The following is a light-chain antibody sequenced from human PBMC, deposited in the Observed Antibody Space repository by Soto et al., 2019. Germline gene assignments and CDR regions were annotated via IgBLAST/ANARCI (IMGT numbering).Light chain of an antibody. J-gene: IGLJ1*01. CDR1: SSDVGGYNS. V-gene: IGLV2-14*01. CDR2: EVT. CDR3: SSYTSSSTRV. Sequence: QSVLTQPASVSGSPGQSITISCTGTSSDVGGYNSVSWYQQHPGKAPKLVIYEVTNRPSGISNRFSGSKSGNTASLTISGLHAEDEADYYRSSYTSSSTRVFGTGTKVTVL.